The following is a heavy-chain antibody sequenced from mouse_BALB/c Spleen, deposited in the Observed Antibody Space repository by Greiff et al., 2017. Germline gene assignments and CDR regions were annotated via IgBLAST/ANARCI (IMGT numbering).Heavy chain of an antibody. CDR2: IDPANGNT. CDR3: ASLGPQYYFDY. D-gene: IGHD4-1*01. CDR1: GFNIKDTY. V-gene: IGHV14-3*02. J-gene: IGHJ2*01. Sequence: EVQLQESGAELVKPGASVKLSCTASGFNIKDTYMHWVKQRPEQGLEWIGRIDPANGNTKYDPKFQGKATITADTSSNTAYLQLSSLTSEDTAVYYCASLGPQYYFDYWGQGTTLTVSS.